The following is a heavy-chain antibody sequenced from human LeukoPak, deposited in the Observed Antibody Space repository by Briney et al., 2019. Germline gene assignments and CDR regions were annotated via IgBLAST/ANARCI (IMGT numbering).Heavy chain of an antibody. CDR2: IYSGGST. D-gene: IGHD3-3*01. J-gene: IGHJ6*03. CDR1: EFSVGSNY. V-gene: IGHV3-66*01. CDR3: AKDPRITKNYYYNYYMDV. Sequence: GGSLRLSCAASEFSVGSNYMTWVRQAPGKGLEWVSLIYSGGSTYYADSVKGRFTISRDNSKNTLYLQMNSLRAEDTALYYCAKDPRITKNYYYNYYMDVWGKGTTVTVSS.